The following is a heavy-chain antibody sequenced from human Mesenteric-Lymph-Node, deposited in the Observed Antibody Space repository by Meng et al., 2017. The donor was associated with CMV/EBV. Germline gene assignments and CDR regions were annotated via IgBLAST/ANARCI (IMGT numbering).Heavy chain of an antibody. V-gene: IGHV1-2*02. D-gene: IGHD3-3*01. CDR1: GYIFTDYY. CDR2: INPNSDAT. J-gene: IGHJ6*02. CDR3: ARLPLRFLEWLPPTINYYYYGMDV. Sequence: ASVKVSCKTSGYIFTDYYLHWVRQAPGQGLEWMGWINPNSDATKYAQKFQGRVTMTRDTSISTAYMDLISLRSDDTAVYYCARLPLRFLEWLPPTINYYYYGMDVWGQGTTVTVSS.